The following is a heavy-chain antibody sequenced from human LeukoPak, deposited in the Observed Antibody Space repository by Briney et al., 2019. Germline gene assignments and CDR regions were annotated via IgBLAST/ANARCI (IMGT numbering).Heavy chain of an antibody. J-gene: IGHJ4*02. CDR1: GVPISIYY. CDR2: ISYSGST. V-gene: IGHV4-59*08. D-gene: IGHD4-17*01. CDR3: ARGNVSGDYGY. Sequence: SETLSLTCSLSGVPISIYYWSWLREPPGKGLEWIGYISYSGSTNYNPSLKSRVTISVDTFKNQFSLMLSSVTAADTAVYYCARGNVSGDYGYWGQGTLVTVSS.